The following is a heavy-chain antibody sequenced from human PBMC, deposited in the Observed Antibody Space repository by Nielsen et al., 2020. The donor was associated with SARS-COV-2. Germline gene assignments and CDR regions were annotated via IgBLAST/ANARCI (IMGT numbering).Heavy chain of an antibody. Sequence: GESLKISCIASGFTFNTYSMNWVRQAPAKGLEWVSYISAGSATIYYADSVKGRFTISRDNVKNSLYLQLSSLSAEDTAVYYCARSPFHRSSWYGMDVWGQGTTVTVSS. D-gene: IGHD6-13*01. CDR2: ISAGSATI. CDR1: GFTFNTYS. J-gene: IGHJ6*02. V-gene: IGHV3-48*01. CDR3: ARSPFHRSSWYGMDV.